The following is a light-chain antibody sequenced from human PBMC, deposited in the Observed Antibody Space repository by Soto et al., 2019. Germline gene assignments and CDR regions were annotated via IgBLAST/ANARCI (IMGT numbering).Light chain of an antibody. J-gene: IGKJ4*01. CDR1: QSVSSY. V-gene: IGKV3-11*01. CDR3: QQRSNWLT. Sequence: EIVLTQSPATLSLSPGERATLSCRASQSVSSYLAWYQQKPGQAPRLLIYDASNRATGIPARFSGSGSGTDFGLTISSLEPEDFAVYYCQQRSNWLTFGGGTKVEIK. CDR2: DAS.